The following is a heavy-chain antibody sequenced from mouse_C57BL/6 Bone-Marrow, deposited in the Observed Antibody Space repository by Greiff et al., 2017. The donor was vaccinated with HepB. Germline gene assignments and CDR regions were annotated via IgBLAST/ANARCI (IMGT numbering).Heavy chain of an antibody. CDR1: GFTFSNYW. CDR3: TGLYGSSSWYFDV. Sequence: EVQLQESGGGLVQPGGSMKLSCVASGFTFSNYWMNWVRQSPEKGLEWVAQIRLKSDNYATHYAESVKGRFTISRDDSKSSVYLQMNNLRAEDTGIYYCTGLYGSSSWYFDVWGTGTTVTVSS. V-gene: IGHV6-3*01. CDR2: IRLKSDNYAT. J-gene: IGHJ1*03. D-gene: IGHD1-1*01.